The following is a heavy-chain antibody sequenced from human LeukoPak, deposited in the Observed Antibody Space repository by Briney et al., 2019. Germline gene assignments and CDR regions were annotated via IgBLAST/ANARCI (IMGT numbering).Heavy chain of an antibody. V-gene: IGHV1-18*01. J-gene: IGHJ6*03. D-gene: IGHD4-11*01. Sequence: ASVKVSCKASGYTFTSYGISWVRQAPGQGLEWMGWISAYNGNTNYAQKLQGRVTMTTDTSTSTAYMELRSLRSDDTAVYYCARVGSVDYSDYEPYYYMDVWGKGTTVTVSS. CDR1: GYTFTSYG. CDR3: ARVGSVDYSDYEPYYYMDV. CDR2: ISAYNGNT.